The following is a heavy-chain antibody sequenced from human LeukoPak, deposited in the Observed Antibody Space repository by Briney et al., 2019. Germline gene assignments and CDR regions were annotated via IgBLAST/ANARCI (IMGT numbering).Heavy chain of an antibody. Sequence: SVKVSCKASGGTFSSYAISWVRQAPGQGLEWMGRIIPIFDTANYAQKFQGRVTITTDESTSTAYMELSSLRSEDTAVYYCARDKVYCGGDCYSTYYFDYWGQGTLVTVSS. CDR2: IIPIFDTA. CDR3: ARDKVYCGGDCYSTYYFDY. V-gene: IGHV1-69*05. D-gene: IGHD2-21*02. J-gene: IGHJ4*02. CDR1: GGTFSSYA.